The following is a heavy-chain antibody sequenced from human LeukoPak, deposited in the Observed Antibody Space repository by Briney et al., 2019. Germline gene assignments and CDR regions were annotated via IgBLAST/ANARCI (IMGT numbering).Heavy chain of an antibody. CDR3: ARERYSSGWIDY. CDR2: IYYSGST. J-gene: IGHJ4*02. CDR1: GDSISNYY. D-gene: IGHD6-19*01. V-gene: IGHV4-59*01. Sequence: SETLSLTCTVSGDSISNYYWSRIRQPPGKGLEWIGYIYYSGSTNYSPSLKSRVTISVDTSKNQFSLKLSSVTAADTAVYYCARERYSSGWIDYWGQGTLVTVSS.